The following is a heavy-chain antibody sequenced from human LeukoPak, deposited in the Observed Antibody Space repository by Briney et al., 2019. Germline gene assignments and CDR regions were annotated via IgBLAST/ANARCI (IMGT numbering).Heavy chain of an antibody. Sequence: SGPTLVKPTQTLTLTCTFSGFSLSTSGVGVGWIRQPPGKALEWLALIYWNDDKRYSPSLKSRLTITKDTSKNQVVLTMTNMDPVDTATYYCAHTRYSSSWYSYWNFDLWGRGTLVTVSS. D-gene: IGHD6-13*01. J-gene: IGHJ2*01. CDR1: GFSLSTSGVG. CDR3: AHTRYSSSWYSYWNFDL. CDR2: IYWNDDK. V-gene: IGHV2-5*01.